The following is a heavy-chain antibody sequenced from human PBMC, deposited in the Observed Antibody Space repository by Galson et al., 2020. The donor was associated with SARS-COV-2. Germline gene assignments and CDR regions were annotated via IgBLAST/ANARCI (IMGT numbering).Heavy chain of an antibody. V-gene: IGHV4-61*02. J-gene: IGHJ5*02. CDR2: IYTSGST. D-gene: IGHD1-20*01. CDR3: ARDYGIITGTPGGWFDP. Sequence: SETLSLTCTVSGGSISSGSYYWSWIRQPAGKGLEWIGRIYTSGSTNHNPSLKSRITISVDTSKNQFSLKLSSVTAADTAVYYCARDYGIITGTPGGWFDPWGQGTLVTVSS. CDR1: GGSISSGSYY.